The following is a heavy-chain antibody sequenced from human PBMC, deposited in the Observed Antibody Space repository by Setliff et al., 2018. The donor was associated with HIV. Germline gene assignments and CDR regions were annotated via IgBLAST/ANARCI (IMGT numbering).Heavy chain of an antibody. V-gene: IGHV3-30*07. J-gene: IGHJ4*02. CDR1: GFTFSNFA. Sequence: GGSLRLSCVASGFTFSNFAMHWVRQAPGKGLEWVSVISYDGSRISYADSVKGRFAISRDNSKNTLYLQMDSLRAEDTALYYCTSDPPASGWTLAYWGQGALVTVSS. CDR2: ISYDGSRI. CDR3: TSDPPASGWTLAY. D-gene: IGHD6-19*01.